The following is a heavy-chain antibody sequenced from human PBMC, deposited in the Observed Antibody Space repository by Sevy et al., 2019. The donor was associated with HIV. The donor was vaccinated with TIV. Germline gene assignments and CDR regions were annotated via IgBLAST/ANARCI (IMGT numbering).Heavy chain of an antibody. Sequence: GGSLRLSCAASGFTFSSYAMSWVRQAPGKGLEWVSAISGSGGSTYYADSVKGRFTISRDNSKNTLYLQMNSLRAEDTAVYYCAKDPPVLRFLEWLLYSRYYYGMDVWGQGPRSPSP. V-gene: IGHV3-23*01. CDR2: ISGSGGST. CDR1: GFTFSSYA. CDR3: AKDPPVLRFLEWLLYSRYYYGMDV. J-gene: IGHJ6*02. D-gene: IGHD3-3*01.